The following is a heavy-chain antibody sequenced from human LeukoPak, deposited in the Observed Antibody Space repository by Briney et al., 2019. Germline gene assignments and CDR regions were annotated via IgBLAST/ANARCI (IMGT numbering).Heavy chain of an antibody. Sequence: GESLKISCKGSGYSFTSYWIGWVRQMPGKGLEWMRIIYPGGFDPRYRPSFQGQVTISADKYIRTAYLQWSSLKASDTAMYYCAVYHRFVPGDAFDIWGQGTMVTVSS. CDR1: GYSFTSYW. CDR3: AVYHRFVPGDAFDI. D-gene: IGHD1-14*01. J-gene: IGHJ3*02. V-gene: IGHV5-51*01. CDR2: IYPGGFDP.